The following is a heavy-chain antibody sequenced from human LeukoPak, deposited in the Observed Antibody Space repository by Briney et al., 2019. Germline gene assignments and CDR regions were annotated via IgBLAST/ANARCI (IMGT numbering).Heavy chain of an antibody. D-gene: IGHD2-15*01. J-gene: IGHJ6*02. Sequence: PSETLSLTRTVSGGSIGSGGYYWSWIRQHPGKGLEWIGYIYYSGSTYYNPSLKSRVTISVDTSKNQFSLKLSSVTAADTAVYYCAREDCSGGSCYPDVWGQGTTVTVSS. CDR1: GGSIGSGGYY. CDR3: AREDCSGGSCYPDV. V-gene: IGHV4-31*03. CDR2: IYYSGST.